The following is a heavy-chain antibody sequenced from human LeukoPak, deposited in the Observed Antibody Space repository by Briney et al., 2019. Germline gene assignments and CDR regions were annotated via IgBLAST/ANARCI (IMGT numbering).Heavy chain of an antibody. CDR3: AGESYDSSGYYYL. CDR1: GFTFSSYN. Sequence: GGSLRLSCAVYGFTFSSYNMNWIRQAPGKGLEWVSYISSSSSYIYYADSVKGRFTISRDNAKKSLYLQMNSLRAEDTAVYYCAGESYDSSGYYYLWGQGTLVTVSS. CDR2: ISSSSSYI. V-gene: IGHV3-21*01. J-gene: IGHJ5*02. D-gene: IGHD3-22*01.